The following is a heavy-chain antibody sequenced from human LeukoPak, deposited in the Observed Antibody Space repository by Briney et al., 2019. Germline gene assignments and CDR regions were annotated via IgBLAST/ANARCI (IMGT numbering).Heavy chain of an antibody. Sequence: GRSLRLSCAASGFTFDDYAMHWVRQAPGKGLEWVSGISWYSSSIVYADSVKGRFTISRDNAKNSLYLQMNSLRAEDTALYYCAKDMGAYCSSTSCYFNWFDPWGQGTLVTVSS. V-gene: IGHV3-9*01. CDR1: GFTFDDYA. D-gene: IGHD2-2*01. CDR3: AKDMGAYCSSTSCYFNWFDP. CDR2: ISWYSSSI. J-gene: IGHJ5*02.